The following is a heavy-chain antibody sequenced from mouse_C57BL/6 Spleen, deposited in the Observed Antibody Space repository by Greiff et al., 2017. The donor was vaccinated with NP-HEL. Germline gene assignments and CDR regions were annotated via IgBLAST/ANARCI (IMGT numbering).Heavy chain of an antibody. D-gene: IGHD3-1*01. J-gene: IGHJ4*01. V-gene: IGHV5-4*01. CDR1: GFTFSSYA. Sequence: EVQVVESGGGLVKPGGSLKLSCAASGFTFSSYAMSWVRQTPEKRLEWVATISDGGSYTYYPDNVKGRFTISRDNAKNNLYLQMSHLKSEDTAMYYCAREGYSGAMDYWGQGTSVTVSS. CDR3: AREGYSGAMDY. CDR2: ISDGGSYT.